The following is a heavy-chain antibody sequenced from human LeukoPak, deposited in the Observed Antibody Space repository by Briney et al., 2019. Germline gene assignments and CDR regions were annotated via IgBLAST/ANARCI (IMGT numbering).Heavy chain of an antibody. CDR2: INPNSGGT. J-gene: IGHJ4*02. V-gene: IGHV1-2*02. Sequence: EASVKVSCKASGYTFTGYYMHWVRQALGQGLEWMGWINPNSGGTNYAQKFQGRVTMTRDTSISTAYMELSRLRSDDTAVYYCARNTMAPSEYYFDYWGQGTLVTVSS. CDR3: ARNTMAPSEYYFDY. D-gene: IGHD3-10*01. CDR1: GYTFTGYY.